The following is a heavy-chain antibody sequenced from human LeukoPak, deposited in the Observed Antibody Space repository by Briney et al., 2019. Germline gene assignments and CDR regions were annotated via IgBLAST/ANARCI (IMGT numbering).Heavy chain of an antibody. V-gene: IGHV3-7*01. Sequence: GRSLRLSCAPSVFTSTTDWISWVRQAPGQELKWLANIKEDGSQKNYADSVEGRFTISRDNAKNSLYLQMNSLRDDDAALYYCARDVVDGGDDYWGQGTLVTVSS. D-gene: IGHD2-21*02. CDR2: IKEDGSQK. CDR1: VFTSTTDW. CDR3: ARDVVDGGDDY. J-gene: IGHJ4*02.